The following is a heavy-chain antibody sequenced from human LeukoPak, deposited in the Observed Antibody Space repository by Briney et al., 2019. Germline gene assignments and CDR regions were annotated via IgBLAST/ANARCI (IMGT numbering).Heavy chain of an antibody. Sequence: SETLSLTCVVNNGSFTEYFWSWIRQPPGKGLEWIGEVYHSGSTNYNPSLKSRLSISADMSKKQFSLKLNSVTAAHTAVYYCAREKFLGRLTRVLDTWGQGTLVTVSS. CDR1: NGSFTEYF. J-gene: IGHJ5*02. CDR2: VYHSGST. D-gene: IGHD3-3*01. CDR3: AREKFLGRLTRVLDT. V-gene: IGHV4-34*01.